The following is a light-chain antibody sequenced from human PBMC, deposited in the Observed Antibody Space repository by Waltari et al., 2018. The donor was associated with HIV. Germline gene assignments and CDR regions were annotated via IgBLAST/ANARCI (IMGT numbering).Light chain of an antibody. CDR1: QSVSDY. J-gene: IGKJ4*01. V-gene: IGKV3-11*01. CDR2: DAS. Sequence: DNVLTQSTATLSLSPGERATLSCRTSQSVSDYLAWYQQKPGQAPRLLIYDASKRATGIPARFSGSGSGTDFTLTISSLEPEDCAVYYCQQRTNGPPRLAFGGGTKVEI. CDR3: QQRTNGPPRLA.